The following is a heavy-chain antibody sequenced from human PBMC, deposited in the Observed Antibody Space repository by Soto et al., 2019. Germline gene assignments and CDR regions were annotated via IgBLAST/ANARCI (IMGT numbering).Heavy chain of an antibody. D-gene: IGHD6-25*01. Sequence: LRLSCAASGFTFSSYGMHWVRQAPGKGLEWVAVISYDGSNKYYADSVKGRFTISRDNSKNTLYLQMNSLRAEDTAVYYCAKESHKRPNYYYSGMDVWGPGTTVTVSS. V-gene: IGHV3-30*18. CDR1: GFTFSSYG. J-gene: IGHJ6*02. CDR3: AKESHKRPNYYYSGMDV. CDR2: ISYDGSNK.